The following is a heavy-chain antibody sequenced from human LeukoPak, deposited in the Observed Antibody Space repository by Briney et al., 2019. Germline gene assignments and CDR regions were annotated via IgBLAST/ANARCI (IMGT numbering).Heavy chain of an antibody. V-gene: IGHV3-23*01. CDR2: IIASGGSA. D-gene: IGHD4-23*01. Sequence: GGTLRLSCAASGFTFTNYALSWDRHAPGKGLELVATIIASGGSADHEVYVKGRFTISRDNANKTLYLRRISLRAEDTALYYCARHRGPYGANPFDSWGLGTLVTVSS. J-gene: IGHJ4*02. CDR1: GFTFTNYA. CDR3: ARHRGPYGANPFDS.